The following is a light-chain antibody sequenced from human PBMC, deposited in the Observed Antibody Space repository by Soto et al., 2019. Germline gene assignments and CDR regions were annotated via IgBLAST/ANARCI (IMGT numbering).Light chain of an antibody. J-gene: IGLJ3*02. CDR1: TGAVTSGYY. CDR2: SIS. Sequence: QAVVTPEPSLTVSPGGTVTLTCASSTGAVTSGYYPNWFQQKPGQAPSVLIYSISNKHSWTPARFSGFLLGDKAALTLSGVQPEDEAEYYCLLYYDGAWVFGGGTKLTVL. V-gene: IGLV7-43*01. CDR3: LLYYDGAWV.